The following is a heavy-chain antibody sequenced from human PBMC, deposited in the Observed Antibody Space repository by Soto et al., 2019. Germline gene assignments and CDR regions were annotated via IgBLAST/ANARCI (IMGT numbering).Heavy chain of an antibody. Sequence: ASVKVSCKASGYTFTSYFITWVRQAPGQGLEWMGWISAYNGNTNYAQMLQGRVAMTTDTSTATAYMEMTSLRSDDTAVYYCARQNYYSGMDVWGQGTTVTVSS. J-gene: IGHJ6*02. CDR1: GYTFTSYF. CDR3: ARQNYYSGMDV. V-gene: IGHV1-18*01. CDR2: ISAYNGNT.